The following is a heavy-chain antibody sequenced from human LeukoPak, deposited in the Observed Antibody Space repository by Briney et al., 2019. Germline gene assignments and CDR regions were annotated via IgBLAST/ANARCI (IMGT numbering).Heavy chain of an antibody. D-gene: IGHD5-12*01. Sequence: SETLSLTCTVSGGSISSSSYYWSWIRQPPGKGLEWIGYIYYSGSTNYNYNPSLKSRITISLDTSKNKFSLNLSSVTAADTAVYYCARYDVDIVASIRAFDIWGQGTMVTVSS. CDR2: IYYSGST. J-gene: IGHJ3*02. CDR1: GGSISSSSYY. CDR3: ARYDVDIVASIRAFDI. V-gene: IGHV4-61*01.